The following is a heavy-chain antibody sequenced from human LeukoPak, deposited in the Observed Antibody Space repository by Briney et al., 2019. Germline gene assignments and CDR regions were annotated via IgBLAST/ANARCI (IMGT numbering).Heavy chain of an antibody. J-gene: IGHJ6*02. V-gene: IGHV1-69*04. D-gene: IGHD6-19*01. CDR1: GGTFSSYA. CDR3: ARPNDSGWPLGVMDV. Sequence: GALVKVSCKASGGTFSSYAISWVRQAPGQGLEWMGRIIPILGIANYAQKLQGRVTMTTDASTSTAYMELRSLRSDDTAVYYCARPNDSGWPLGVMDVWGQGTTVTVSS. CDR2: IIPILGIA.